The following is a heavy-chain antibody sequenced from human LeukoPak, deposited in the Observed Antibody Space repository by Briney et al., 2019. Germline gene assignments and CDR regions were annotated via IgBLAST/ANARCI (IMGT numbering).Heavy chain of an antibody. D-gene: IGHD5-18*01. V-gene: IGHV1-2*06. CDR1: GYTFTSYG. CDR3: ARLQLWSDAFDI. Sequence: ASVKVSCKASGYTFTSYGISWVRQAPGQGLEWMGRINPNSGGTNYAQKFQGRVTMTRDTSISTAYMELSRLRSDDTAVYYCARLQLWSDAFDIWGQGTMVTVSS. J-gene: IGHJ3*02. CDR2: INPNSGGT.